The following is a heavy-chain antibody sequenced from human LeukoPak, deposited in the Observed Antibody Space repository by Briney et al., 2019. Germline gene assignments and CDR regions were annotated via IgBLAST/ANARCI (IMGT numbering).Heavy chain of an antibody. V-gene: IGHV3-23*01. J-gene: IGHJ3*02. CDR3: GKNRYSGSLSPFDI. CDR2: ISGGGGNT. D-gene: IGHD1-26*01. Sequence: GGSLRLSCAASKFAFSSYAMSWVRQAPGKGLEWVSAISGGGGNTYYADSVKGRFTISRDNSKNTRYLQMNSLRAEDTAVDYCGKNRYSGSLSPFDIWGQGTMVTVSS. CDR1: KFAFSSYA.